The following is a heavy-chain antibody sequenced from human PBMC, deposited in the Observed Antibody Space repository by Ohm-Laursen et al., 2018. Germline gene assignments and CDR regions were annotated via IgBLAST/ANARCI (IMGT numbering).Heavy chain of an antibody. CDR2: INPNSGGT. J-gene: IGHJ4*02. D-gene: IGHD3-10*01. Sequence: ASVKVSCKASGYTFTGYYMHWVRQAPGQGLEWMGWINPNSGGTNYAQKFQGRVTMTRDTSISTAYMELSSLRSEDTAVYYCARDFGIYGSGSYYFDYWGQGTLVTVSS. CDR3: ARDFGIYGSGSYYFDY. V-gene: IGHV1-2*02. CDR1: GYTFTGYY.